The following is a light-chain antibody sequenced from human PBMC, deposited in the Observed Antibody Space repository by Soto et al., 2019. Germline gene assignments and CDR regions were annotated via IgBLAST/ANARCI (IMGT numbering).Light chain of an antibody. J-gene: IGLJ1*01. CDR2: EVT. CDR3: SSYAGRNNPLLV. Sequence: QCALTQPPSASGSPGQSVTISCTGTSNDVGAYKYVSWYQQYPGKAPKLMIFEVTKRPSGVPDRFSGSKSGNTASLTVSGLQAEDEADYFCSSYAGRNNPLLVFGTGTKVTVL. CDR1: SNDVGAYKY. V-gene: IGLV2-8*01.